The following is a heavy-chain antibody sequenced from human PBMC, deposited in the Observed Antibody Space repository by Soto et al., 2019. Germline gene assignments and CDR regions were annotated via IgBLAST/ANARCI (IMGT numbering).Heavy chain of an antibody. Sequence: SVKVSCKASGGTFSSYAISWVRQAPGQGLEWMGGIIPIFGTANYAQKFQGRVTITRDTSASTAYMELSSLRSEDTAVYYCARGPITMIVVGAFDIWGQGTMVTVSS. V-gene: IGHV1-69*05. CDR1: GGTFSSYA. CDR2: IIPIFGTA. CDR3: ARGPITMIVVGAFDI. J-gene: IGHJ3*02. D-gene: IGHD3-22*01.